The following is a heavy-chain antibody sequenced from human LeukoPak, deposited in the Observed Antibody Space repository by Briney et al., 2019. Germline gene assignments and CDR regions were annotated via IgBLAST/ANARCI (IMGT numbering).Heavy chain of an antibody. V-gene: IGHV4-59*01. Sequence: SETLSLTCTVSGGSIRSYYWSWIRQAPGKRLEWIGYIYHTGNTNCNPSLKSRVTISIDTAKNQFSLKLSSVTAADTAIYYCASYYFDQSKALDIWGQGTMVTVSA. CDR3: ASYYFDQSKALDI. CDR1: GGSIRSYY. CDR2: IYHTGNT. J-gene: IGHJ3*02. D-gene: IGHD3-22*01.